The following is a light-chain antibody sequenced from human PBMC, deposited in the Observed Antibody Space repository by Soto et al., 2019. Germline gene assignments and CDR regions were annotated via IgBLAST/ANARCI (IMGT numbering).Light chain of an antibody. CDR1: SYSIGKNY. V-gene: IGLV1-51*01. CDR3: AAWDGSLRELL. J-gene: IGLJ2*01. Sequence: QSVLTQPPSVSAAPGQKVTISCSGSSYSIGKNYVSWYQQFPGTAPKLLIVDTNKRPSGIPDRFSGSKSGTSATLAITGLQTGDEADYYCAAWDGSLRELLFGGGTKLTVL. CDR2: DTN.